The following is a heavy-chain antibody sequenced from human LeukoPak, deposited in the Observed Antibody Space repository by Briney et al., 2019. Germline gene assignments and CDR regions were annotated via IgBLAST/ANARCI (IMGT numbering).Heavy chain of an antibody. Sequence: ASVKVSCKASGYTFTSYGINWVRQATGQGLEWMGWMNPNSGNTGYAQKFQGRVTMTRNTSISTAYMELSSLRSEDTAVYYCARGGIYDFWSGYNIWFDPWGQGTLVTVSS. J-gene: IGHJ5*02. D-gene: IGHD3-3*01. CDR2: MNPNSGNT. CDR1: GYTFTSYG. CDR3: ARGGIYDFWSGYNIWFDP. V-gene: IGHV1-8*02.